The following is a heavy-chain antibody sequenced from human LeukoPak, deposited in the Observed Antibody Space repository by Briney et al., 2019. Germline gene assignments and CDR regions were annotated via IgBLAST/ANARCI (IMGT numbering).Heavy chain of an antibody. CDR3: ARESDDSSGWYRARYFDY. V-gene: IGHV1-69*06. CDR1: GGTFSSYA. J-gene: IGHJ4*02. Sequence: RASVKVSCKASGGTFSSYAISWVRQAPGQGLEWMGGIIPIFGTANYAQKFQGRVTMTADTSTSTAYMELRSLRSDDTAVYYCARESDDSSGWYRARYFDYWGQGTLVTVSS. CDR2: IIPIFGTA. D-gene: IGHD6-19*01.